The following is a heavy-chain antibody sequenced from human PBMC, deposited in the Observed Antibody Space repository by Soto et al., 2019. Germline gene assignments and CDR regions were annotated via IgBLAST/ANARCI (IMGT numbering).Heavy chain of an antibody. CDR1: GFTFSNYA. D-gene: IGHD2-15*01. Sequence: GGSLRLSCAASGFTFSNYAMSWVRQAPGKGLEWVSLVSATAGTTYYTDSVKGRFTISRDNSRNTVYLQMNSLRAEDTARYYCVKETVAAAYVETSPFDFWGQGIQVTVSS. J-gene: IGHJ4*02. V-gene: IGHV3-23*01. CDR3: VKETVAAAYVETSPFDF. CDR2: VSATAGTT.